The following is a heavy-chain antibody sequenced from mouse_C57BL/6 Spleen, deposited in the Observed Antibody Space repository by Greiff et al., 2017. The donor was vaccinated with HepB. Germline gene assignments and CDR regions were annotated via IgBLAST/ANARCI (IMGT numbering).Heavy chain of an antibody. CDR3: ARSPRHYYAMDY. CDR2: IYPGDGDT. CDR1: GYAFSSSW. J-gene: IGHJ4*01. Sequence: VQLQQSGPELVKPGASVKISCKASGYAFSSSWMNWVKQRPGKGLEWIGRIYPGDGDTNYNGKFKGKATLTADKSSSTAYMQLSSMTSADSAVYFCARSPRHYYAMDYWGQGTSVTVSS. V-gene: IGHV1-82*01.